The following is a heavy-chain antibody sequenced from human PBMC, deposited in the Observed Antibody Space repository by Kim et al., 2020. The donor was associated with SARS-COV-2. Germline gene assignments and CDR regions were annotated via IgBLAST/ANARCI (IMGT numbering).Heavy chain of an antibody. CDR3: AAQSADYYDSSGYYLQYWYFDL. V-gene: IGHV4-38-2*02. CDR2: IYHSGST. J-gene: IGHJ2*01. D-gene: IGHD3-22*01. CDR1: GYSISSGYY. Sequence: SETLSLTCTVSGYSISSGYYWGWIRQPPGKGLEWIGSIYHSGSTYYNPSLKSRVTISVDTSKNQFSLKLSSVTAADTAVYYCAAQSADYYDSSGYYLQYWYFDLWGRGTLVTVSS.